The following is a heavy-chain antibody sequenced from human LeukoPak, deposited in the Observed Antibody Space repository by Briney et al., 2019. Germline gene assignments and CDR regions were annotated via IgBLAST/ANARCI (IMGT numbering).Heavy chain of an antibody. J-gene: IGHJ4*02. CDR2: ISAYNGNT. D-gene: IGHD3-22*01. Sequence: ASVNVSCKASGYTFTSYGISWVRQAPGQGLEWMGWISAYNGNTNYAQKLQGRVTMTTDTSTSTAYMELRSLRSDDTAVYYCARGGCYDSSGYYYVPDYWGQGTLVTVSS. V-gene: IGHV1-18*01. CDR1: GYTFTSYG. CDR3: ARGGCYDSSGYYYVPDY.